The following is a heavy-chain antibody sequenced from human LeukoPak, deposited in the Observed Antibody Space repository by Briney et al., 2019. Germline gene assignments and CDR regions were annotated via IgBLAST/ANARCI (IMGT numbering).Heavy chain of an antibody. Sequence: GGSLRLSCAASGFTFSSYAMHWVRQAPGKGLEWVAVISYDGSNKYYADSVKGRFTISRDNSRNTLYLQMNSLRAEDTAVYYCARDMSDYGDYLGYFQRWGQGTLVTVSS. D-gene: IGHD4-17*01. J-gene: IGHJ1*01. CDR3: ARDMSDYGDYLGYFQR. CDR2: ISYDGSNK. V-gene: IGHV3-30*04. CDR1: GFTFSSYA.